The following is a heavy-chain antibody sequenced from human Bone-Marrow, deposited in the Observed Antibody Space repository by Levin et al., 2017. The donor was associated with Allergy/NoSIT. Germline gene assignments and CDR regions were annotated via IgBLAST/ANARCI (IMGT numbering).Heavy chain of an antibody. J-gene: IGHJ4*02. CDR3: AKDGRGPIAAAGTYDY. CDR1: GFTFSNYA. D-gene: IGHD6-13*01. CDR2: ISGSGGST. Sequence: GGSLRLSCAASGFTFSNYAMSWVRQAPGKGLEWVSAISGSGGSTYYADSVKGRFTISRDNSKNTLYLQMNSLRAEDTAVYYCAKDGRGPIAAAGTYDYWGQGTLVTVSS. V-gene: IGHV3-23*01.